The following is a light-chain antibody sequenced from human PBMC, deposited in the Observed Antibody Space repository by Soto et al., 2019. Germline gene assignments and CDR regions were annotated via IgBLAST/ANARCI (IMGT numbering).Light chain of an antibody. CDR1: QSVSSDY. CDR3: QQYGSSPFT. CDR2: RAS. V-gene: IGKV3-20*01. Sequence: EIVLTQSPGTLSLSPGERATLSCRASQSVSSDYLAWYQQKPGQTPKVLIYRASSRATGIPDRFSGSGSGTDFTLTISTLEPEDFAVYYCQQYGSSPFTFGGGTKVEIK. J-gene: IGKJ4*01.